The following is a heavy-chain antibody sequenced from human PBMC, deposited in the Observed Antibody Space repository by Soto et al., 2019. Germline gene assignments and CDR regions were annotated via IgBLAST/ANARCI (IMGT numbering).Heavy chain of an antibody. J-gene: IGHJ6*02. CDR1: GGTFSSLD. CDR2: IIPISETT. CDR3: ARALLSHSYDSGGYDSYFHAMDV. D-gene: IGHD3-22*01. V-gene: IGHV1-69*06. Sequence: SVKVSCKASGGTFSSLDINWVRQAPGQGLEWMGGIIPISETTNYAQIFQGRVSIVADISTSTAYMELSRLRSEDTAVYYCARALLSHSYDSGGYDSYFHAMDVWGQGTPVTVSS.